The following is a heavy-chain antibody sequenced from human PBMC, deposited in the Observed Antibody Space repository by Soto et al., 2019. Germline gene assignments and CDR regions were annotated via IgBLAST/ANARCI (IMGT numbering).Heavy chain of an antibody. Sequence: ASVKVSCKASGYTFTSYGISWVRQAPGQGLEWMGWISAYNGNTNYAQKLQGRVTMTTDTSTSTAYMELRSLRSDDTAVYYCARDGYDANYYYYYGMDVWGHGTTVTVSS. CDR3: ARDGYDANYYYYYGMDV. V-gene: IGHV1-18*01. D-gene: IGHD5-18*01. J-gene: IGHJ6*02. CDR2: ISAYNGNT. CDR1: GYTFTSYG.